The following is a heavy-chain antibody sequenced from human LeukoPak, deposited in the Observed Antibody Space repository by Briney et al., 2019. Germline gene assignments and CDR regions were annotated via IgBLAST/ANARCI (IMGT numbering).Heavy chain of an antibody. CDR2: INPNSGGT. J-gene: IGHJ6*03. Sequence: GASVKVSCKASGYTFTGYYMHWVRQAPGQGLEWMGWINPNSGGTNYAQKFQGRVTMTRDTSISTAYMELSRLRSDDTAVYYCARDPVVVVPALGYYYYYMDVWGKGTTVTVSS. CDR3: ARDPVVVVPALGYYYYYMDV. D-gene: IGHD2-2*01. CDR1: GYTFTGYY. V-gene: IGHV1-2*02.